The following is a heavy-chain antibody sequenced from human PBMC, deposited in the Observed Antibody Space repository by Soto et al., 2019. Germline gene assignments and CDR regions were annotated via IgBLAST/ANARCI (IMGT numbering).Heavy chain of an antibody. D-gene: IGHD6-19*01. CDR2: ISLYSDGT. V-gene: IGHV1-18*01. J-gene: IGHJ5*02. CDR3: AGMPYTSGLRFDP. CDR1: CYTFSNYG. Sequence: SVKVTCKTSCYTFSNYGITWVRQAPGQPLEWLGWISLYSDGTNYAQKFQGRVSMTTDTSTTTAYMELRSLRSDDTAVYFCAGMPYTSGLRFDPWGPGTLVTVSS.